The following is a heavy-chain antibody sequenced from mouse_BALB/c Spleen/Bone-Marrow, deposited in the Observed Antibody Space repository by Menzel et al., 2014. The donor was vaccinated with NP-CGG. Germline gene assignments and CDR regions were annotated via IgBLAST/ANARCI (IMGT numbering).Heavy chain of an antibody. CDR3: ARSPNWDPYYAMGY. V-gene: IGHV1-77*01. CDR1: GYTFTDYI. D-gene: IGHD4-1*01. CDR2: IYPGSGSI. J-gene: IGHJ4*01. Sequence: QVQLQQSGPELVEPGASVKMSCKASGYTFTDYIINWVKQRTGQGLEWIGEIYPGSGSIYYNEKFKGKATLTADKSSNTAYMQFSSLTSEDSAVYFCARSPNWDPYYAMGYWGQGTSVTISS.